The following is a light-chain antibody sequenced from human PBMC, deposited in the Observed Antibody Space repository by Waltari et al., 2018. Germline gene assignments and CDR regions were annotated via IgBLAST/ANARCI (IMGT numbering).Light chain of an antibody. J-gene: IGLJ2*01. Sequence: QSALTQPPSVSGPPGQSITIPCTGISSDVGSYNLVSWYQQHPGKAPNLIIYEASKRPSGVSSRFSGSKSGNTASLTISGLQAEDEGDYYCCSYTNTHVVFGGGTKLTVL. V-gene: IGLV2-14*02. CDR3: CSYTNTHVV. CDR1: SSDVGSYNL. CDR2: EAS.